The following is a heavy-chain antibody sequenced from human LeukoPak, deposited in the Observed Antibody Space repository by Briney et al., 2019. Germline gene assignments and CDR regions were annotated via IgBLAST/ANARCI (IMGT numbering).Heavy chain of an antibody. CDR1: GGSISSYY. CDR3: ARGSVPYSSSWYHFDY. J-gene: IGHJ4*02. V-gene: IGHV4-59*01. Sequence: SETLSLTCTVSGGSISSYYWSWIRQPPGKGLEWIGYIYYSGSTNYNPSLKSRVTISVDTFKNQFSLKLSSVTAADTAVYYCARGSVPYSSSWYHFDYWGQGTLVTVSS. CDR2: IYYSGST. D-gene: IGHD6-13*01.